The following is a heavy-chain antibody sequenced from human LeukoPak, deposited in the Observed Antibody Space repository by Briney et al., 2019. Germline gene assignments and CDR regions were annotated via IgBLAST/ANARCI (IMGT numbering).Heavy chain of an antibody. CDR1: GGSISTYY. Sequence: PSETLSLTCSVSGGSISTYYWRWIRQSPGKGLEWIGYIYHNGDTNYNPSFKSRVTISVDTSKNQFSLRLMSVTAADTAIYYCARHSYTPFDYWGQGSLVTVSS. V-gene: IGHV4-59*08. J-gene: IGHJ4*02. CDR3: ARHSYTPFDY. CDR2: IYHNGDT. D-gene: IGHD2-2*02.